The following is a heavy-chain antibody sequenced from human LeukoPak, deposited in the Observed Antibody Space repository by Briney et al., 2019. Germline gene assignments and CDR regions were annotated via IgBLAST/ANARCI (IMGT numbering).Heavy chain of an antibody. D-gene: IGHD2-2*01. V-gene: IGHV1-46*01. CDR3: ARDPWGRGYCSTTSCQNLGGNDAFDI. J-gene: IGHJ3*02. CDR2: INPSGGST. CDR1: GYTFTTYY. Sequence: ASVKVSCKASGYTFTTYYMHWVRQAPGQGPEWMGIINPSGGSTSYAQKFQGRVTMTRDTSTSTVYMELSSLRSEDTAVYYCARDPWGRGYCSTTSCQNLGGNDAFDIWGQGTMVTVSS.